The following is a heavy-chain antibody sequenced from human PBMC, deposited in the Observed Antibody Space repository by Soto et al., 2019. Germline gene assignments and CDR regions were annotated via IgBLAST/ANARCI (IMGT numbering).Heavy chain of an antibody. Sequence: QVQLVQSGLEVKKPGASVKVSCKAYGYIFTSYGISWVRQAPGQGLEWMGWISAYNGNTDYAQKVQDRVTMTTDTATNQSYMEVRSLRSDGTAVYYCARVRAELGYCRGRSCRPYYNGMDVWGQGTTVTVSS. CDR1: GYIFTSYG. D-gene: IGHD2-15*01. V-gene: IGHV1-18*01. CDR3: ARVRAELGYCRGRSCRPYYNGMDV. J-gene: IGHJ6*02. CDR2: ISAYNGNT.